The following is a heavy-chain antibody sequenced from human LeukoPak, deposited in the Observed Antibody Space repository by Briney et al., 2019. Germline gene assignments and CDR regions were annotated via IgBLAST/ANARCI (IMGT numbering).Heavy chain of an antibody. CDR3: ARSLRNAFDI. CDR1: GFTFRSYG. CDR2: IWYDEITK. D-gene: IGHD3-3*01. V-gene: IGHV3-33*01. Sequence: GGSLRLSCVASGFTFRSYGIHWVRQAPGKGLEWLAFIWYDEITKNYADSVKGRFTISRDNANNSLYLQMNSLRAEDTAVYYCARSLRNAFDIWGQGTMVTVSS. J-gene: IGHJ3*02.